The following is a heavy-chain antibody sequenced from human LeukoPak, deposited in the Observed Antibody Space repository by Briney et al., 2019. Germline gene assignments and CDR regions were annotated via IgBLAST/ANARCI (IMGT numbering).Heavy chain of an antibody. J-gene: IGHJ4*02. CDR1: GGSISSSSYY. V-gene: IGHV4-39*01. Sequence: PSETLSLTCTVPGGSISSSSYYWGWIRQPPGKGLEWIGSIYYSGSTYYNPSLKSRVTISVDTSKNQFSLKLSSVTAADTDVYYCASVITMVRGFGYWGQGTLVTVSS. CDR3: ASVITMVRGFGY. D-gene: IGHD3-10*01. CDR2: IYYSGST.